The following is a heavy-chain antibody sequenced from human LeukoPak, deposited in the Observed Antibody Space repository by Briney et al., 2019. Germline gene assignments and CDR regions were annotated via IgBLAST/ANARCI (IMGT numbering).Heavy chain of an antibody. D-gene: IGHD5/OR15-5a*01. CDR1: GYTFTSYG. V-gene: IGHV1-18*01. CDR3: ARLEPSLRESTFDY. CDR2: ISAYNGNT. Sequence: ASVKVSCKASGYTFTSYGISWVRQAPGQGLEWMGWISAYNGNTNYAQKFQGRVTMTSDTSTSTVYMDLSSLRSEDTAVYYCARLEPSLRESTFDYWGQGTLVTVSS. J-gene: IGHJ4*02.